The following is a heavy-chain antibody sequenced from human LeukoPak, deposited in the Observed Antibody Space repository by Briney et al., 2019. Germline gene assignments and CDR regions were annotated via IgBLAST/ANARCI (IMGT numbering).Heavy chain of an antibody. V-gene: IGHV4-34*01. CDR1: GGSFSGYY. CDR3: ARARSTVTKFYYYYYGMDV. D-gene: IGHD4-17*01. J-gene: IGHJ6*02. Sequence: SETLSLTCAVYGGSFSGYYWSWIRQPPGKGLEWIGEINHRGSTNYNPSLKSRVTISVDTSKNQFSLKLSSVTAADTAVYYCARARSTVTKFYYYYYGMDVWGQGTTVTVSS. CDR2: INHRGST.